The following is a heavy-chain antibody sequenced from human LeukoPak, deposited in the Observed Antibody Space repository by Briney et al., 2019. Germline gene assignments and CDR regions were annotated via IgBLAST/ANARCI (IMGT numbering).Heavy chain of an antibody. CDR3: AGHLGYCSGGSCPESDY. J-gene: IGHJ4*02. CDR2: ISYDGSNK. Sequence: GGSLRLSCSASGFTFSSYVMHWVRQAPGKGLEWVAVISYDGSNKYYADSVEGRFTISRDNSKNTLYLQMNSLRAEDTAVYYCAGHLGYCSGGSCPESDYWGQGTLVTVSS. CDR1: GFTFSSYV. V-gene: IGHV3-30-3*01. D-gene: IGHD2-15*01.